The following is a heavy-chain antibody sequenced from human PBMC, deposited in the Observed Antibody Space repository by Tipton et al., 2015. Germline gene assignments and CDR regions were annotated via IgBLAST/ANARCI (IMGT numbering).Heavy chain of an antibody. CDR3: AREVAAQTEYFDY. D-gene: IGHD6-19*01. V-gene: IGHV4-59*12. CDR1: GGSISRYY. Sequence: TLSLTCTVSGGSISRYYWSWIRQPPGKGLEWIAYIYYSGSTNYNPSLKSRVTISVDTSKNLFSLNLRFVTAEDTAVYYCAREVAAQTEYFDYWGQGTQVTVSS. J-gene: IGHJ4*02. CDR2: IYYSGST.